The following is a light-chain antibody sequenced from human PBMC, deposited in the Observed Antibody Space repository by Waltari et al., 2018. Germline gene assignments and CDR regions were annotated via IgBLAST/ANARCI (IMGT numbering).Light chain of an antibody. J-gene: IGKJ1*01. CDR2: NAS. CDR1: QSINSW. V-gene: IGKV1-5*03. Sequence: DIQMPQSPSTLSAPVGDRVPITCRASQSINSWLAWYQQKPGKAPNLLIYNASTLESGVPSRFSGSGSGTEFTLTISSLQPDDFATYYCQQYNSYSRTFGQGTKVEIK. CDR3: QQYNSYSRT.